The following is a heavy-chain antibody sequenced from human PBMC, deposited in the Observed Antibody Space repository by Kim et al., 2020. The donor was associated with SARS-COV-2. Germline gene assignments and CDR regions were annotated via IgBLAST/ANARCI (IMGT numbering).Heavy chain of an antibody. Sequence: ASVKVSCKASGYTFTNYGIHWVRQAPGQRLEWMGWINAAIGNTRYSQKFQGRATISRDISASTAYMELSSLTSEDTAVYYCARTLGGVDCSGGSCYSNWF. CDR3: ARTLGGVDCSGGSCYSNWF. CDR2: INAAIGNT. D-gene: IGHD2-15*01. CDR1: GYTFTNYG. V-gene: IGHV1-3*01. J-gene: IGHJ5*01.